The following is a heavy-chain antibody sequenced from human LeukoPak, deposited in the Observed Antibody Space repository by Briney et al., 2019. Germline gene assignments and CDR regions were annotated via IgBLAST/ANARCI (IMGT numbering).Heavy chain of an antibody. CDR3: ARDEAAAGAFFDY. CDR1: GGTFSSYA. V-gene: IGHV1-69*05. CDR2: IIPIFGTA. D-gene: IGHD6-13*01. Sequence: SVKVSCKASGGTFSSYAISWVRQAPGQGLEWMGGIIPIFGTANYAQKFQGRVTITTDESTSTAYMELSSLRSEDTAVYYCARDEAAAGAFFDYWGQGTLVTVSS. J-gene: IGHJ4*02.